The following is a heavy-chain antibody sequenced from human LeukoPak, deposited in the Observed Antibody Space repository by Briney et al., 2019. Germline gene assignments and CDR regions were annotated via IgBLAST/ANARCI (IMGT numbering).Heavy chain of an antibody. CDR1: GFTFSSYA. Sequence: GGSLRLSCAASGFTFSSYAMHWVRQAPGKGLEWVAVISYDGSNKYYADSVKGRFTISRDNAKNSLYLQMNSLRAEDTALYYCAKARGSSGYYSYYFDYWGQGTLVTVSS. J-gene: IGHJ4*02. CDR3: AKARGSSGYYSYYFDY. D-gene: IGHD3-22*01. CDR2: ISYDGSNK. V-gene: IGHV3-30-3*01.